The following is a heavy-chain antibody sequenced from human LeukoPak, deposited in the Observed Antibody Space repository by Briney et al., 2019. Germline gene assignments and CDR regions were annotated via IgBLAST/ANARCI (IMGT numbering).Heavy chain of an antibody. Sequence: ASVKVSCKASGYTFTNYGINWVRQAPGQRLEWMGWINAGNGNTKYSQKFQGRVTITRDTSASTAYMELSSLRSEDTAVYYCARSKGSGSYYYFDYWGQGTLVTVSS. V-gene: IGHV1-3*01. D-gene: IGHD3-10*01. J-gene: IGHJ4*02. CDR3: ARSKGSGSYYYFDY. CDR1: GYTFTNYG. CDR2: INAGNGNT.